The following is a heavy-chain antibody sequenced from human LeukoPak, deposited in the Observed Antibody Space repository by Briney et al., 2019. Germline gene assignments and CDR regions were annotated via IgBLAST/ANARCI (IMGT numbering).Heavy chain of an antibody. CDR3: AKASVYSSSPLDY. J-gene: IGHJ4*02. CDR1: GFIFSSCS. D-gene: IGHD6-6*01. CDR2: ISGSGDSM. Sequence: GGSLRLSCEASGFIFSSCSMNWVRQAPGKGLEWVSYISGSGDSMFYADSVKGRFTISRDNSKNTLYLQMNSLRAEDTAVYYCAKASVYSSSPLDYWGQGTLVTVSS. V-gene: IGHV3-48*01.